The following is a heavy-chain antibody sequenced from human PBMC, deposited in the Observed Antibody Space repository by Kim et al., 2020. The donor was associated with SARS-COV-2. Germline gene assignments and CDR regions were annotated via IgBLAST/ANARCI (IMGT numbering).Heavy chain of an antibody. D-gene: IGHD6-13*01. CDR1: GYTFTTHA. V-gene: IGHV1-3*04. CDR3: ATNSYSNNWYEGDSVFDL. J-gene: IGHJ3*01. Sequence: ASVKVSCKASGYTFTTHAMHWVRQAPGQRLEWMGWINTGNGNTKYSQNFQGRLTITRDTSARTAYMALSSLRSEDTALYYCATNSYSNNWYEGDSVFDLWGQGTMVTVSS. CDR2: INTGNGNT.